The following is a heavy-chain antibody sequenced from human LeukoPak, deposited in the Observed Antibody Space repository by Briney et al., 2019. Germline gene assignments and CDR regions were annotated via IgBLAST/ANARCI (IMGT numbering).Heavy chain of an antibody. J-gene: IGHJ4*02. Sequence: SETLSLTCTVSGRSISSSSYCWGWLRQPPGKGLEWIGSIYYSGSTYYNPSLKSRVTISVDTTKNQFSLKLSSVTAADTAVYYCARHTSYYDSSGYYYDYWGQGTLVTVSS. CDR1: GRSISSSSYC. V-gene: IGHV4-39*01. D-gene: IGHD3-22*01. CDR2: IYYSGST. CDR3: ARHTSYYDSSGYYYDY.